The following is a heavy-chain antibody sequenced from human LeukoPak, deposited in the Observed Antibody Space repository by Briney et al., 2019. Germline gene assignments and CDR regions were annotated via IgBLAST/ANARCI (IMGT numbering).Heavy chain of an antibody. CDR1: GYSISSGYY. Sequence: PSETLSLTCTVSGYSISSGYYWGWIRQPPGKGLEWIGSIYHSGSTYYNPSLKSRVTISVDTSKNQFSLKLSSVTAADTAVYYCARDQGRATTSRVDYWGQGTLVTVSS. CDR2: IYHSGST. CDR3: ARDQGRATTSRVDY. D-gene: IGHD1-26*01. V-gene: IGHV4-38-2*02. J-gene: IGHJ4*02.